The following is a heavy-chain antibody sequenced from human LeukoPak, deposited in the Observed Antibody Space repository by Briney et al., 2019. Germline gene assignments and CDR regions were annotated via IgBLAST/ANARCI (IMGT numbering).Heavy chain of an antibody. Sequence: GGSLRLSCAASGFTISNHWMHWVRQAPGKGLVWVSRINSDGRRASYADSVKGRFTISRDNAKNTLYLQMNSLRPDDTAVYYCAREVEVVPATMGAYYYYYMDVWGKGTTVTVSS. V-gene: IGHV3-74*01. D-gene: IGHD2-2*01. CDR3: AREVEVVPATMGAYYYYYMDV. CDR1: GFTISNHW. CDR2: INSDGRRA. J-gene: IGHJ6*03.